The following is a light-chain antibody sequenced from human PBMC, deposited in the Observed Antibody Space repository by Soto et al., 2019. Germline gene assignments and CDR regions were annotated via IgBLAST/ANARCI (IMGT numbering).Light chain of an antibody. CDR3: QQSYTTPRT. Sequence: KSQSPSSLSASIGDSVTITCRASQTIIGYLNWYQQKPGKAPRLLINAASNLQSGVPSRFRGSGSETDFTLTITSLQPEDFATYYCQQSYTTPRTFGQGTKVDIK. V-gene: IGKV1-39*01. CDR2: AAS. CDR1: QTIIGY. J-gene: IGKJ1*01.